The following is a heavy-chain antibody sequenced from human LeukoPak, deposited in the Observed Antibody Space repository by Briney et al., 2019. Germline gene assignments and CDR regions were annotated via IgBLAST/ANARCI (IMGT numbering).Heavy chain of an antibody. CDR3: ARDGPYGDWLSYYFDY. Sequence: GGSLRLSCAASGFTFNTYGMHWVRQAPGKGLEWLAVISYDGSAKYYAGSVKGRFTISRDNAKNSLYLQMNSLRAEDTAVYYCARDGPYGDWLSYYFDYWGQGTLVTVSS. CDR2: ISYDGSAK. J-gene: IGHJ4*02. CDR1: GFTFNTYG. V-gene: IGHV3-30*03. D-gene: IGHD4-17*01.